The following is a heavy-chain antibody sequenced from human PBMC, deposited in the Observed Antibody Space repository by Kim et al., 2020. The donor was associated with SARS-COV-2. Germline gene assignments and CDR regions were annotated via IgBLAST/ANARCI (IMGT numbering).Heavy chain of an antibody. Sequence: SETLSLTCTVSGGSVRSSDYYWTWIRQPPGKGLDWIGYVHYSGSADYSPSLKSRVTIFVDTSKSQFSLRLSSVTAADTAVYYCARDRRMAVAGPGRYYYYGMDVWGQGTAVTVSS. CDR1: GGSVRSSDYY. J-gene: IGHJ6*02. D-gene: IGHD6-19*01. CDR3: ARDRRMAVAGPGRYYYYGMDV. CDR2: VHYSGSA. V-gene: IGHV4-61*08.